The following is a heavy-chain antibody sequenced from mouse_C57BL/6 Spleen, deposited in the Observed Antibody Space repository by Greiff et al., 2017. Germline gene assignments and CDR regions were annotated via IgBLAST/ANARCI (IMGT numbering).Heavy chain of an antibody. J-gene: IGHJ3*01. CDR3: ASPYYYGRGFAY. Sequence: QVQLKESGAELAKPGASVKLSCKASGYTFTSYWMYWVKQRPGQGLEWIGYINPSSGYTKYNQKFKDKATLTADKSSSTAYMQLSSLTYEDSAIYYCASPYYYGRGFAYWGQGTLVTVSA. CDR1: GYTFTSYW. D-gene: IGHD1-1*01. V-gene: IGHV1-7*01. CDR2: INPSSGYT.